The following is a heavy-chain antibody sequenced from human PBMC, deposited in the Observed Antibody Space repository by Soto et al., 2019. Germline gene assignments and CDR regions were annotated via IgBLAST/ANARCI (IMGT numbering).Heavy chain of an antibody. CDR2: ISAYNGNT. D-gene: IGHD1-26*01. J-gene: IGHJ5*02. Sequence: QVQLVQSRAEVKKPGASVKVSCKASGYTFTSNGISWVRQAPGQGLEWMGWISAYNGNTNYAQKLQGRVTMTTDTSTSTAYRELRSLRSDATAVYYCAREGGRFARFDPWGQGTLVTVSS. CDR3: AREGGRFARFDP. V-gene: IGHV1-18*01. CDR1: GYTFTSNG.